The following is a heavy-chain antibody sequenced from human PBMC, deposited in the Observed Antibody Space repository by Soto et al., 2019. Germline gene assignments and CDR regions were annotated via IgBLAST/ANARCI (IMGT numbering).Heavy chain of an antibody. V-gene: IGHV3-23*01. Sequence: GGSLRLSCAASGFTFSSYAMSWVRQAPGKGLEWVSAISGSGGSTYYADSVKGRFTISRDNSKNTLYLQMNSLRAEDTAVYYCAKVGRRLDPRKFGWFDPWGQGTLVTVSS. CDR3: AKVGRRLDPRKFGWFDP. CDR2: ISGSGGST. J-gene: IGHJ5*02. CDR1: GFTFSSYA. D-gene: IGHD1-1*01.